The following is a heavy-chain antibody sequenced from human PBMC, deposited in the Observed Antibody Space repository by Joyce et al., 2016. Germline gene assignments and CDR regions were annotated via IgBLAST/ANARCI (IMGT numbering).Heavy chain of an antibody. V-gene: IGHV4-4*02. Sequence: QVQLQESGPGLVKPSGTLSLTCVVSGDSISRSNWWSWVRQPPGKGLEWVGEIHHSGSTNYNPSLKSRVSISVDKSQNQFSLNLRSVTAADTAVYYCARGYVLQTISGAVTAGFDYWGQGALVIVSS. D-gene: IGHD3-3*01. CDR2: IHHSGST. CDR1: GDSISRSNW. CDR3: ARGYVLQTISGAVTAGFDY. J-gene: IGHJ4*02.